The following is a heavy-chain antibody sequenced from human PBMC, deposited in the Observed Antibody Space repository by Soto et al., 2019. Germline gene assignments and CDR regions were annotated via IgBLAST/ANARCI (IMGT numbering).Heavy chain of an antibody. Sequence: SVSNAWMNWVRQAPGKGLEWVGRIKSKTDGGTTDYAAPVNGRFTISRDDSKNTLYLQMSSLKTEDTAVYYCTTDLDGDRYYFDYWGQGTLVTVSS. J-gene: IGHJ4*02. D-gene: IGHD4-17*01. CDR1: SVSNAW. CDR3: TTDLDGDRYYFDY. CDR2: IKSKTDGGTT. V-gene: IGHV3-15*07.